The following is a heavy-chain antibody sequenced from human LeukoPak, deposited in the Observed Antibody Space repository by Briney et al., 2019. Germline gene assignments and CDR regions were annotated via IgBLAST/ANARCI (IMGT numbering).Heavy chain of an antibody. J-gene: IGHJ5*02. V-gene: IGHV1-8*01. CDR2: MNPNNGNT. Sequence: ASVKVSCKASGYTFTGFDINWVRQASGQGLEWMGWMNPNNGNTGYAQKFQGRVTMTRNTSISTAYMELSSLTSEDTAVYYCARRLAATRAGNWFDPWGQGTLVTVSS. D-gene: IGHD6-13*01. CDR3: ARRLAATRAGNWFDP. CDR1: GYTFTGFD.